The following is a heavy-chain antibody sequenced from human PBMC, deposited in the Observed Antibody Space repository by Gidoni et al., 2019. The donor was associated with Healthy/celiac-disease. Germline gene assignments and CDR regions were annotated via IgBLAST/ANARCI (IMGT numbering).Heavy chain of an antibody. D-gene: IGHD2-2*02. CDR1: GFPFSSYA. V-gene: IGHV3-23*01. J-gene: IGHJ4*02. Sequence: EVQLLESGGGLVQPGGSLRSSCAASGFPFSSYAMSWVRQAPGKGLEWVSAISGSGGSQYYADAVKGRFTISRDKSKNTLYLQMNSRRAEDTAVYYCAKDPQFGIVVVPAAISVDYWGQGTLVTVSS. CDR3: AKDPQFGIVVVPAAISVDY. CDR2: ISGSGGSQ.